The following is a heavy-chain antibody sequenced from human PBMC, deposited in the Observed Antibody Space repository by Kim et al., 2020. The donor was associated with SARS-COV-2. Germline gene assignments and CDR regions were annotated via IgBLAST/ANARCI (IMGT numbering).Heavy chain of an antibody. CDR2: ISSSSSYI. CDR3: ARGDIVVVVAATFDY. CDR1: GFTFSSYS. Sequence: GGSLRLSCAASGFTFSSYSMNWVRQAPGKGLEWVSSISSSSSYIYYADSVKGRFTISRDNAKNSLYLQMNSLRAEDTAVYYCARGDIVVVVAATFDYWGQGTLVTVSS. V-gene: IGHV3-21*01. D-gene: IGHD2-15*01. J-gene: IGHJ4*02.